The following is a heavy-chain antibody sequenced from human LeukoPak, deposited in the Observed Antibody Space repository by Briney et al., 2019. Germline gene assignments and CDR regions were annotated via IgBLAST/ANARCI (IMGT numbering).Heavy chain of an antibody. V-gene: IGHV1-8*01. Sequence: ASVKVSCKASGYTFTSYDINWVRQATGQGLEWMGWMNPNSGNTGYAQKFQGRVTMTRNTSISTAYMELSSLRSEDTAVYYCARGSIAVAGTELYFDYWGQGTLVTVSS. J-gene: IGHJ4*02. CDR3: ARGSIAVAGTELYFDY. CDR2: MNPNSGNT. D-gene: IGHD6-19*01. CDR1: GYTFTSYD.